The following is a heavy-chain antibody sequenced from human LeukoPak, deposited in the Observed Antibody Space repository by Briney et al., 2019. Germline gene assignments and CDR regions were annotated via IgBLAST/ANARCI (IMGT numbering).Heavy chain of an antibody. Sequence: AGGSLRLSCAASGFIFSSYGMHWVRQAPGKGLEWVAFIRYDETNDKYYADSVKGRFTISRDNSKNTLYLQMNSLRTEDTAVYYCAKGGGGYYYGSGSYDYYMDVWGKGTTVTISS. J-gene: IGHJ6*03. V-gene: IGHV3-30*02. D-gene: IGHD3-10*01. CDR2: IRYDETNDK. CDR3: AKGGGGYYYGSGSYDYYMDV. CDR1: GFIFSSYG.